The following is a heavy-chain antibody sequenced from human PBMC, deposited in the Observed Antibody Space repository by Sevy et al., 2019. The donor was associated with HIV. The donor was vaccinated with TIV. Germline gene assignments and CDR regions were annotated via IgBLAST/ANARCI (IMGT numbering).Heavy chain of an antibody. CDR2: ISSGRSYI. CDR3: ARGDYYGSLYYFDY. D-gene: IGHD3-10*01. V-gene: IGHV3-21*01. CDR1: GFTFSNYF. Sequence: GSLRLSCSGSGFTFSNYFMDLVRQAPGEGLGLVSSISSGRSYIFYADSLKGRFTISRDNAKNSLYLHMNSLRAEDTAVYYCARGDYYGSLYYFDYWGPGTLVTVSS. J-gene: IGHJ4*02.